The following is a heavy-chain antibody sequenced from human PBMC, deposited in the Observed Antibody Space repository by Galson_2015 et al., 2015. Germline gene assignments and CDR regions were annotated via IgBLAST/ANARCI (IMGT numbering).Heavy chain of an antibody. D-gene: IGHD6-19*01. CDR2: VYYSGGT. Sequence: ERLSVTYTVSGGSISTYCWNWIRQPPGEGLEWIGYVYYSGGTNYNPSLKSRDTISKDTSKKQFYLKLSSVTAADTAVYYCARINIAVEGPRAFDFWGQGTLVTVSS. J-gene: IGHJ4*02. CDR3: ARINIAVEGPRAFDF. CDR1: GGSISTYC. V-gene: IGHV4-59*01.